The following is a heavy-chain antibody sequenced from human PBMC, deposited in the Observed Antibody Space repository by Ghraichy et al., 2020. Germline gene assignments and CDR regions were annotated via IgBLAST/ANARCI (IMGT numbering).Heavy chain of an antibody. CDR3: AKEGGSYHHFDY. CDR2: ISWNTGSI. V-gene: IGHV3-9*01. Sequence: SLNISCAASGFTFDDYAMHWVRQAPGKGLEWVSGISWNTGSIGYADSVKGRFTISRDNAKNSLYLQMNSLRAEDTALYYCAKEGGSYHHFDYWGQGTLVTVSS. CDR1: GFTFDDYA. D-gene: IGHD1-26*01. J-gene: IGHJ4*02.